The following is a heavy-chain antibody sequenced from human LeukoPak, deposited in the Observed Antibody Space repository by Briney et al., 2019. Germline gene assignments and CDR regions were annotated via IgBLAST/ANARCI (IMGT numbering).Heavy chain of an antibody. J-gene: IGHJ3*02. Sequence: PGRSLRLSCAASGFTFSSYGMHWVRQAPGKGLEWVAVIWYDGSNKYYADSVKGRFIISRDNSKNTLYLQMNSLRAEDTAVYYCARVPYGSGSFPPDIWGQGTMVTVSS. CDR3: ARVPYGSGSFPPDI. CDR2: IWYDGSNK. CDR1: GFTFSSYG. D-gene: IGHD3-10*01. V-gene: IGHV3-33*01.